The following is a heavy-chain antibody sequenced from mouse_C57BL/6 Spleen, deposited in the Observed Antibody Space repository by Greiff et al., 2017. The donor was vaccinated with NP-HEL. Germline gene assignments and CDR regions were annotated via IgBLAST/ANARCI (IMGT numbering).Heavy chain of an antibody. Sequence: VQLQQSGPELVKPGASVKIPCKATGYTFTDYNMDWVKQSHGKSLEWIGDINPNNGGTIYNQKFKGKATLTVDKSSSTAYMELRSLTSEDTAVYYCARRSITTVVATPYFDYWGQGTTLTVSS. CDR3: ARRSITTVVATPYFDY. CDR2: INPNNGGT. J-gene: IGHJ2*01. V-gene: IGHV1-18*01. CDR1: GYTFTDYN. D-gene: IGHD1-1*01.